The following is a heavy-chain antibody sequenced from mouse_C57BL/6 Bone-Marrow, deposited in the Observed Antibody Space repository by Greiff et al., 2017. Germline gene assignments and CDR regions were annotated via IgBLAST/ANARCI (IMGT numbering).Heavy chain of an antibody. CDR2: ISNGGGST. J-gene: IGHJ3*01. D-gene: IGHD1-1*01. V-gene: IGHV5-12*01. Sequence: EVMLVESGGGLVQPGGSLKLSCAASGFTFSDYYMYWVRQTPEKRLEWVAYISNGGGSTYYPDTVKGRFTISRDNPKNTLYLQMSRLKSEDTAMYYCARHYWPLAYWGQGTLVTVSA. CDR1: GFTFSDYY. CDR3: ARHYWPLAY.